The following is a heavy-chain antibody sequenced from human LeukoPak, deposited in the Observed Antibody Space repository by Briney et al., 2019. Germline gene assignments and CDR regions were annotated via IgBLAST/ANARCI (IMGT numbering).Heavy chain of an antibody. V-gene: IGHV1-18*01. CDR3: ARVGATRGVAPDY. J-gene: IGHJ4*02. CDR2: ISAYNGNT. D-gene: IGHD1-26*01. Sequence: GWISAYNGNTNYAQKLQGRVTMTTDTSTSTAYMELRSLRSDDTAVYYCARVGATRGVAPDYWGQGTLVTVSS.